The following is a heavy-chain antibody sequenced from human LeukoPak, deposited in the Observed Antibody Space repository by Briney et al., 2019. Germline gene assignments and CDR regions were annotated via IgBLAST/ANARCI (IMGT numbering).Heavy chain of an antibody. J-gene: IGHJ4*02. Sequence: GGSLRLSCAASEFTFTNYAMTWVRQAPGKGLERDSGISVSGDRTDYADSVKGRFTIFKEHANNTLYLQMISLTAEDTAVYYCAQGRSGYISAYGNWGQGTLVTVSS. CDR3: AQGRSGYISAYGN. V-gene: IGHV3-23*01. CDR1: EFTFTNYA. CDR2: ISVSGDRT. D-gene: IGHD5-12*01.